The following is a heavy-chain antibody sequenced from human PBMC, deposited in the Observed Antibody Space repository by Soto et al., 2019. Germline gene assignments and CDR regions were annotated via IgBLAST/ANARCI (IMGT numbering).Heavy chain of an antibody. Sequence: QVQLVQSGAEVTKPGASVKVSCKASGYTFTSYYMHWVRQAHGQGLEWMGIINPSGGSTSYAQKFQGRVTMNGDTSTSTVYMELSSLRSEDTAVYYCARGISRIFGVVKGACDYWGQGTLVTVSS. V-gene: IGHV1-46*01. J-gene: IGHJ4*02. CDR2: INPSGGST. CDR3: ARGISRIFGVVKGACDY. CDR1: GYTFTSYY. D-gene: IGHD3-3*01.